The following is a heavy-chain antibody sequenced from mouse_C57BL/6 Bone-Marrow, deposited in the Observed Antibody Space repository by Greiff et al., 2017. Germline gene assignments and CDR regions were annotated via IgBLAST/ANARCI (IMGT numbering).Heavy chain of an antibody. J-gene: IGHJ3*01. V-gene: IGHV1-85*01. CDR2: INPSDGST. Sequence: VQLQQSGPELVKPGASVKLSCKASGYTFTNYDINWVKQRPGKGLEWIGGINPSDGSTKYNEKFKGKATLTVDKSSSTAYMELRSLTSEDSAVYFGARIVDYCYDWEFDFWGQGTLVTVSS. CDR1: GYTFTNYD. CDR3: ARIVDYCYDWEFDF. D-gene: IGHD2-12*01.